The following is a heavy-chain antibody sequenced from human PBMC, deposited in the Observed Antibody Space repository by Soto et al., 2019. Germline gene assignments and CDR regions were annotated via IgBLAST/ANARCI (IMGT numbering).Heavy chain of an antibody. J-gene: IGHJ2*01. Sequence: QVQLVQSGAEVKTPGASVKVSCKASGYTFTNYAIHWVRQAPGQRLVGMVWINGGNGNTKYSQKFQGRVTMTRDISASTGYMELSSLRAKDTTVFYCARSGYGSGLYHWYFYFWGGGTLVAVSS. D-gene: IGHD6-19*01. CDR2: INGGNGNT. CDR1: GYTFTNYA. CDR3: ARSGYGSGLYHWYFYF. V-gene: IGHV1-3*01.